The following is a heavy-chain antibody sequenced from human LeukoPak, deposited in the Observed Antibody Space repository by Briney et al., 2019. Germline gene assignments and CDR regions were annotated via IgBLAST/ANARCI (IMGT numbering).Heavy chain of an antibody. CDR2: IYPGDSDT. CDR1: GYSFTTYW. V-gene: IGHV5-51*01. CDR3: ARLGTYWSNYYFEY. J-gene: IGHJ4*02. D-gene: IGHD3-10*01. Sequence: GESLKISCQDSGYSFTTYWIGWVRPMPGKGLECMGIIYPGDSDTRYSPSFQGQVAISADKSINTAYLQWSSLKASDTAMYYCARLGTYWSNYYFEYWGQGTLVTVSS.